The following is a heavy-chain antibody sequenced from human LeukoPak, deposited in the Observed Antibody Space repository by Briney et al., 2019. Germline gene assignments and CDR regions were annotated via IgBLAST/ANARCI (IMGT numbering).Heavy chain of an antibody. Sequence: GGSLRLSCAASGFMFGGKWMSWVRQRPGKGLEWVASINEDGSEKHYLDSVKGRFTISRDNAKNSLSLQMTSLRAGDTATYYXAGGHYGLDPWGQGSLV. CDR3: AGGHYGLDP. CDR2: INEDGSEK. J-gene: IGHJ5*02. CDR1: GFMFGGKW. D-gene: IGHD3-16*01. V-gene: IGHV3-7*01.